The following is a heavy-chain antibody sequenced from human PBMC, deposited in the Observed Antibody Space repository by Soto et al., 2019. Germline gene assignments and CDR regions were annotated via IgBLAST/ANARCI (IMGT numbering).Heavy chain of an antibody. Sequence: PSETLSLTCTVSGGSISSSSYYWGWIRQPPGKGLEWIGSIYYSGSTYYNPSLKSRVTISVDTSKNQFSLKLSSVTAADTAVYYCARPGVSKGYMDVGGKGTTVTVSS. CDR3: ARPGVSKGYMDV. CDR2: IYYSGST. CDR1: GGSISSSSYY. V-gene: IGHV4-39*01. D-gene: IGHD6-13*01. J-gene: IGHJ6*03.